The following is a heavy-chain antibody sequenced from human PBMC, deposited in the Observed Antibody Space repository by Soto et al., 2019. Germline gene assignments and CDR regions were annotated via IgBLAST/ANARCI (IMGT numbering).Heavy chain of an antibody. CDR2: ISGSGGST. Sequence: GGSLRLSCAASGFTFSSYAMSWVRQAPGKGLEWVSAISGSGGSTYYADSVKGRFTISRDNSKNTLYLQMNSLRAEDTAVYYCAKIPNTPSIAAAGTTPGMPSTIGYYFDYWGQGTLVTVSS. CDR1: GFTFSSYA. D-gene: IGHD6-13*01. J-gene: IGHJ4*02. V-gene: IGHV3-23*01. CDR3: AKIPNTPSIAAAGTTPGMPSTIGYYFDY.